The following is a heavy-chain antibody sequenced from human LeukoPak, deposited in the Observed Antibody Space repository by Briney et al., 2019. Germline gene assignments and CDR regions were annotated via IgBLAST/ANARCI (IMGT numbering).Heavy chain of an antibody. V-gene: IGHV1-8*01. Sequence: ASVKVSCKASGYAFTSYDINWVRQATGQGLEWMGWMNPNSGNTGYAQKFQGRVTMTMNTSISTAYMELSSLRSEDTAVYYCARDPPLSIYDSSGSPDDYWGQGTLVTVSS. D-gene: IGHD3-22*01. CDR2: MNPNSGNT. CDR1: GYAFTSYD. CDR3: ARDPPLSIYDSSGSPDDY. J-gene: IGHJ4*02.